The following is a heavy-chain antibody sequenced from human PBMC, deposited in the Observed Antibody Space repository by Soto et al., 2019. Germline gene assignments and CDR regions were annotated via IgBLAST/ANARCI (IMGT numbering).Heavy chain of an antibody. Sequence: GGSLRLSCAASGFTFRNYAMHWVRQAPGKGLEWVATISYDGDNKYYTDSVKGPFTISRDNSKNTLYLQMNSLRPEDTAVYYCARPWGQLSTYYYGMDTWGQGTTVTVS. CDR2: ISYDGDNK. J-gene: IGHJ6*02. D-gene: IGHD3-16*01. CDR3: ARPWGQLSTYYYGMDT. V-gene: IGHV3-30-3*01. CDR1: GFTFRNYA.